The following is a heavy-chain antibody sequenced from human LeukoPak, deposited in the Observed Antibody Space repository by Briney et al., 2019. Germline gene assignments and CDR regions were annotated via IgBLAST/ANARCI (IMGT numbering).Heavy chain of an antibody. Sequence: ASVKVSCKASGYTFSDYFMHWVRQAPGQGLEWMGWISPEGGDTHYAQRFQGRVTMTRDTTISTAYMELTSLSSDDTDVYYCARNYGHNSKYFDFWGQGTLVTVSS. V-gene: IGHV1-2*02. CDR3: ARNYGHNSKYFDF. CDR2: ISPEGGDT. J-gene: IGHJ4*02. D-gene: IGHD4-17*01. CDR1: GYTFSDYF.